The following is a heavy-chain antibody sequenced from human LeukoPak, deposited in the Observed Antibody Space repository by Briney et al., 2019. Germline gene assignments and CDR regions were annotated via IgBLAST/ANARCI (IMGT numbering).Heavy chain of an antibody. D-gene: IGHD5-18*01. CDR1: GFTFSSYA. Sequence: PAGSLRLSCAASGFTFSSYAMSWVRQAPGQGLEWVSAISGSGGSTYYADSVKGRFTISRDNSKNTLYLQMNSLRAEDTAVYYCAKDGTWIQLWLIPVGAFDIWGQGTMVTVSS. V-gene: IGHV3-23*01. CDR3: AKDGTWIQLWLIPVGAFDI. J-gene: IGHJ3*02. CDR2: ISGSGGST.